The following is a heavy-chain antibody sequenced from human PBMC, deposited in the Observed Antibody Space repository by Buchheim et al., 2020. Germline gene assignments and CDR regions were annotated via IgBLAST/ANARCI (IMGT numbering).Heavy chain of an antibody. Sequence: DVQLAESGGGLVQPGGSLRLSCAASGFTVSSNYMSWVRQAPGKGLEWVSIIFSGGSTYYADSVRGRFTISRDNSQNTLYLQMNSRRVEDTAVYYCSNWGSSGWYPNDGGQGTL. CDR3: SNWGSSGWYPND. J-gene: IGHJ4*02. V-gene: IGHV3-66*01. D-gene: IGHD6-19*01. CDR2: IFSGGST. CDR1: GFTVSSNY.